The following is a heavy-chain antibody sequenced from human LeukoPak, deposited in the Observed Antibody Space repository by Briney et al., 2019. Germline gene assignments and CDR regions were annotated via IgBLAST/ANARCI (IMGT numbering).Heavy chain of an antibody. CDR2: IYHSGST. D-gene: IGHD6-6*01. J-gene: IGHJ3*02. V-gene: IGHV4-39*07. CDR1: GDSISSSSSY. CDR3: ARVYSSSAGPTFGAFDI. Sequence: PSETLSLTCSVSGDSISSSSSYWGWIRQPPGKGLEWIGSIYHSGSTNYNPSLKSRVTISVDKSKNQFSLKLSSVTAADTAVYYCARVYSSSAGPTFGAFDIWGQGTMVTVSS.